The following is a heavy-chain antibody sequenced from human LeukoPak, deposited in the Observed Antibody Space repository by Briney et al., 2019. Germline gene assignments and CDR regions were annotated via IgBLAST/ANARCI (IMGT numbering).Heavy chain of an antibody. D-gene: IGHD3-3*01. Sequence: GGSLRLSCAASGFTFSSYAMHWVRQAPGKGLEWVAVISYDGSNKYYADSVKGRFTISRDNSKNTLYLQMNSLRAEDTAVYYCAKDKRITVFGVVIIHDYFDYWGQGTLVTVSS. CDR1: GFTFSSYA. CDR3: AKDKRITVFGVVIIHDYFDY. CDR2: ISYDGSNK. J-gene: IGHJ4*02. V-gene: IGHV3-30*04.